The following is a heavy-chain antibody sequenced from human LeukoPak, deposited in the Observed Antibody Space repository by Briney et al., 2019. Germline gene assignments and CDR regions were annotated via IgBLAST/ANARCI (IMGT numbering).Heavy chain of an antibody. D-gene: IGHD6-13*01. Sequence: SVKVSCKASGGTFSSYAISWVRQAPGQGLEWMGGIIPIFGTANYAQKFQGRVTITADESTSTAYMELSSLRSEDTAVYYCASYGYSSSWFDYWGQGTLVTVSS. CDR2: IIPIFGTA. V-gene: IGHV1-69*13. CDR1: GGTFSSYA. CDR3: ASYGYSSSWFDY. J-gene: IGHJ4*02.